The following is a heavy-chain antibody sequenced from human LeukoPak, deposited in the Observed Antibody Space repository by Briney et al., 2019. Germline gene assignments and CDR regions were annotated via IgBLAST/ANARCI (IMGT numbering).Heavy chain of an antibody. CDR2: INPNSLDR. CDR1: GYTFDRYG. J-gene: IGHJ4*02. CDR3: ARDRNGDLLVY. Sequence: GASVKVSCKGSGYTFDRYGVTWVRQAPGQGLEWMGWINPNSLDRSYAQKFQGRVTMTRDTSISTAYMELSRLRSDDTAVYYCARDRNGDLLVYWGQGTLVTVSS. D-gene: IGHD7-27*01. V-gene: IGHV1-2*02.